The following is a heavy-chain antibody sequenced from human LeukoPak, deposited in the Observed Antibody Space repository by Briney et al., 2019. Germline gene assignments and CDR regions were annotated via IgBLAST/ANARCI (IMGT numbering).Heavy chain of an antibody. CDR1: GGTFSSYA. J-gene: IGHJ4*02. D-gene: IGHD6-19*01. V-gene: IGHV1-69*04. CDR2: IIPILGIA. CDR3: ARDPSNTSGRYLFFDY. Sequence: SVKVSCKASGGTFSSYAISWVRQAPGQGLEWMGRIIPILGIASYAQKFQGRVTVTTDTSTSTVFMELRNLNTDDTAVYYCARDPSNTSGRYLFFDYWGQGTLVTVSS.